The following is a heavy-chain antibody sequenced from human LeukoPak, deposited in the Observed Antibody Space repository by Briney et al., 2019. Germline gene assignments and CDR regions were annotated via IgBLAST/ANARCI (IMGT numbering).Heavy chain of an antibody. CDR3: AKAAYSSSWYFVIDY. D-gene: IGHD6-13*01. CDR1: GFTFSDSY. Sequence: GGSLRVSCAASGFTFSDSYMSWIRQDTGKGLEWVSYLSSSGSTIYYADSVKGRFTISRDNAKNSLYLQMNSLRAEDMALYYCAKAAYSSSWYFVIDYWGQGTLVTVSS. V-gene: IGHV3-11*01. CDR2: LSSSGSTI. J-gene: IGHJ4*02.